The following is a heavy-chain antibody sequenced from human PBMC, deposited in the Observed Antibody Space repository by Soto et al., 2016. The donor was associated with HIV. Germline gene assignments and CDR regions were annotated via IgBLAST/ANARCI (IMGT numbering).Heavy chain of an antibody. V-gene: IGHV4-31*03. CDR3: ARVRTGDYYDSSGYLDY. CDR2: IYYSGST. D-gene: IGHD3-22*01. Sequence: VQLQESGPGLVKPSQTLSLTCTVSGGSISSGGYYWSWIRQHPGKGLEWIGYIYYSGSTYYNPSLKSRVTISVDTSKNQFSLKLSSVTAADTAVYYCARVRTGDYYDSSGYLDYWGQGTLVTVSS. CDR1: GGSISSGGYY. J-gene: IGHJ4*02.